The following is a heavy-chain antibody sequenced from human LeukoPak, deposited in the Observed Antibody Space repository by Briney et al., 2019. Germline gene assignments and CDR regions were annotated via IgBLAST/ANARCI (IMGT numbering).Heavy chain of an antibody. Sequence: SVKVSCKASGYTFTSYDINWVRQATGQGLEWMGWMNPNSGNTGYAQKFQGRVTITRNTSISTAYMELSSLRSEDTAVYYCARVAVAGTEYYYYYMDVWGKGTTVTVSS. D-gene: IGHD6-19*01. CDR2: MNPNSGNT. CDR1: GYTFTSYD. J-gene: IGHJ6*03. V-gene: IGHV1-8*03. CDR3: ARVAVAGTEYYYYYMDV.